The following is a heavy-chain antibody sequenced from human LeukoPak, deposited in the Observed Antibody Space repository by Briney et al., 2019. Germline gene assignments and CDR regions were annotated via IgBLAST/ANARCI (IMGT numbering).Heavy chain of an antibody. CDR1: GYTFISYA. CDR3: ATSLYGSGSSFDY. Sequence: ASVKVSCKASGYTFISYAMNWVRQAPGQGLEWMGWINTNTGNPTYAQGFTGRFVFSLDTSVSTAYLQISSLKAGDTAVYYCATSLYGSGSSFDYWGQGTLVTVSS. D-gene: IGHD3-10*01. CDR2: INTNTGNP. J-gene: IGHJ4*02. V-gene: IGHV7-4-1*02.